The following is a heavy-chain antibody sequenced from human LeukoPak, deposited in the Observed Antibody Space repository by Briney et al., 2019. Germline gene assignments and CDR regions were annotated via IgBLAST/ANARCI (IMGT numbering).Heavy chain of an antibody. CDR2: IYYNGST. V-gene: IGHV4-30-4*08. CDR3: ARDLRRDGYNSFDY. D-gene: IGHD5-24*01. CDR1: GGSISSGDYY. Sequence: TSETLSLTCTVSGGSISSGDYYWSWIRQPPGKGLEGIGYIYYNGSTYYNPSLKSRVTISVDTSKNQFSLKLSSVTAADTAVYYCARDLRRDGYNSFDYWGQGTLVTVSS. J-gene: IGHJ4*02.